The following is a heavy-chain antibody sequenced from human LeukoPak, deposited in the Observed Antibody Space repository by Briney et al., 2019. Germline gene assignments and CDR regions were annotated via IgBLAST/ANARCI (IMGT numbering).Heavy chain of an antibody. CDR2: IYSGGST. V-gene: IGHV3-53*01. Sequence: GGSLRLSCAASGFTVSSNYMSWVRRAPGKGLEWVSVIYSGGSTYYADSVKGRFTISRDNSKNTLYLQMNSLRAEDTAVYYCARESYCSGGSCSSLDYWGQGTLVTVSS. CDR3: ARESYCSGGSCSSLDY. D-gene: IGHD2-15*01. J-gene: IGHJ4*02. CDR1: GFTVSSNY.